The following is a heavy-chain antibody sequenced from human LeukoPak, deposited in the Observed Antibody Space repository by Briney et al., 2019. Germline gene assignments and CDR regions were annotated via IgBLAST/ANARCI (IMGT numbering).Heavy chain of an antibody. CDR1: AFTFSNYA. CDR3: AGRGNYRAVYYYYYGMDF. CDR2: IWYDGSNK. Sequence: GGSLRLSCAASAFTFSNYAMRWVRQAPGKGLEWVAVIWYDGSNKYYADSVKGRFTISRDNSKNTLYLQMNSLRAEDTAVYYCAGRGNYRAVYYYYYGMDFWGQGTTVTVSS. D-gene: IGHD4-11*01. J-gene: IGHJ6*02. V-gene: IGHV3-33*01.